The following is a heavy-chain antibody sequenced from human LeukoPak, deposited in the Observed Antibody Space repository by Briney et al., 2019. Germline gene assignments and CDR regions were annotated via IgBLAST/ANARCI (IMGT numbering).Heavy chain of an antibody. CDR1: GFTFSSYT. V-gene: IGHV3-23*01. CDR2: ISGSGTSA. D-gene: IGHD6-19*01. J-gene: IGHJ4*02. Sequence: GGSLRLSCAASGFTFSSYTMSWVRQAPGKGLEWVSGISGSGTSAYYADSVKGRFTISRDNSKNTLYLQMNSLRAEDTALYYCARELRIAVAGTKDYWGQGTLVTVSS. CDR3: ARELRIAVAGTKDY.